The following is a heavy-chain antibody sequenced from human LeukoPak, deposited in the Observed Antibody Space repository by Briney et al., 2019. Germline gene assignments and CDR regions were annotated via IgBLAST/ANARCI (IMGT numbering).Heavy chain of an antibody. CDR2: IYTSGST. CDR1: GGSISSGSYY. Sequence: SQTLSLTCTVSGGSISSGSYYWSWSRQPAGKGLEWIGRIYTSGSTNYNPSLKSRVTISVDTSKNQFSLKLSSVTAADTAVYYCARAQYYYDTSGYFHFDYWGQGTLVTVSS. CDR3: ARAQYYYDTSGYFHFDY. D-gene: IGHD3-22*01. V-gene: IGHV4-61*02. J-gene: IGHJ4*02.